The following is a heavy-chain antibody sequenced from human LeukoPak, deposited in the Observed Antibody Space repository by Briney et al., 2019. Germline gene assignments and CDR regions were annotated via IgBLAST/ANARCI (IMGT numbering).Heavy chain of an antibody. D-gene: IGHD6-19*01. CDR1: GYSISSGYY. CDR3: VRHVPGQWPYYYYYMDV. Sequence: PSETLSLTCAVSGYSISSGYYWGWIRQPPGKGLEWIGSIYHSGSTYYNPSLKSRVTISVDTSKNQFSLKLSSVTAADTAVYYCVRHVPGQWPYYYYYMDVWGKGTTVTVSS. CDR2: IYHSGST. J-gene: IGHJ6*03. V-gene: IGHV4-38-2*01.